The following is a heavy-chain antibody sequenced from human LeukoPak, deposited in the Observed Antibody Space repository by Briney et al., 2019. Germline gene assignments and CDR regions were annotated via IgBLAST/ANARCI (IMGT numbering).Heavy chain of an antibody. CDR3: ARGIYVDIMATAPPFDY. Sequence: SETLSLTRAVYGGSFSGYYWSWIRQPPGKGLEWIGEINHSGSTNYNPSLKSRVTISVDTSKNQFSLKLSSVTAADTAVYYCARGIYVDIMATAPPFDYWGQGTLVTVSS. V-gene: IGHV4-34*01. D-gene: IGHD5-12*01. CDR1: GGSFSGYY. J-gene: IGHJ4*02. CDR2: INHSGST.